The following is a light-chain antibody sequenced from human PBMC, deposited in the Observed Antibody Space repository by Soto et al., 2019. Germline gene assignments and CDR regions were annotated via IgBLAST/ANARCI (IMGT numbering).Light chain of an antibody. CDR1: QSLLHSNGYNY. CDR3: MQALQSPLT. CDR2: LGS. V-gene: IGKV2-28*01. Sequence: DIVMTQSPLSLPVTPGGPASISCRSSQSLLHSNGYNYWDWYLQKPGQAPQLLIYLGSNRASGVPDRFSGSGSGTDFTLKISRVEAEDVGVYYCMQALQSPLTFGGGTKVEIK. J-gene: IGKJ4*01.